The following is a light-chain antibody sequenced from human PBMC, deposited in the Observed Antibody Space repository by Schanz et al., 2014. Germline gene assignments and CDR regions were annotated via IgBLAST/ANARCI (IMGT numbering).Light chain of an antibody. J-gene: IGLJ3*02. CDR1: SSNFGEGYD. V-gene: IGLV1-40*01. Sequence: QSVLTQPPSVSGALGQRGTISCTGTSSNFGEGYDVHWYQLLPGTAPKLLIYSNTNRPSGVPGRLSGSKSGTSASLTITGLQVDDEAEYFCQSYGASLSGSVFGGGAKRTVL. CDR2: SNT. CDR3: QSYGASLSGSV.